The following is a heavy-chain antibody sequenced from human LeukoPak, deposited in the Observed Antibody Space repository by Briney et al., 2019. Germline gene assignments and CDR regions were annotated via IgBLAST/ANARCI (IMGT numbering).Heavy chain of an antibody. CDR3: ARVGSSSWYAGRQLDY. Sequence: GESLKISCKGSGYSFTNYWIGWVRQMPGKGLKWMGIIYPGDSDARYSPSFQGQVTISADKSISTAYLQWSSLKASDTAMYYCARVGSSSWYAGRQLDYWGQGTLVTVSS. V-gene: IGHV5-51*01. J-gene: IGHJ4*02. CDR1: GYSFTNYW. D-gene: IGHD6-13*01. CDR2: IYPGDSDA.